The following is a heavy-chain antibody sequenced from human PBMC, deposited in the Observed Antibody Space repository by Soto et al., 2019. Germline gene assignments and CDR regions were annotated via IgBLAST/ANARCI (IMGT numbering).Heavy chain of an antibody. V-gene: IGHV3-30*18. D-gene: IGHD4-17*01. CDR2: ISYDGSNK. CDR1: GFTFSSYG. CDR3: AKDWGLRPLRYYYYMDV. J-gene: IGHJ6*03. Sequence: GGSLRLSCAASGFTFSSYGMHWVRQAPGKGLEWVAVISYDGSNKYYADSVKGRFTISRDNSKNTLYLQMNSLRAEDTAVYYCAKDWGLRPLRYYYYMDVWGKGTTVTVSS.